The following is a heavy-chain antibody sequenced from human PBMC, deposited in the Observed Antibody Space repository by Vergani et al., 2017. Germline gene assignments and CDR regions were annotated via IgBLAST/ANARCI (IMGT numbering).Heavy chain of an antibody. V-gene: IGHV3-23*01. CDR3: AKGRVTVPGIDDY. CDR1: GFTFSSYA. Sequence: EVQLLESGGGLVQPGGSLRLSCAASGFTFSSYAMSWVRRAPGKGLEWVSAISGSGGSTYYADSVKGRFSISRDNSKKLLYLQMNCLTAEDTAGYYCAKGRVTVPGIDDYWGQGTLVTVSS. CDR2: ISGSGGST. D-gene: IGHD2-21*02. J-gene: IGHJ4*02.